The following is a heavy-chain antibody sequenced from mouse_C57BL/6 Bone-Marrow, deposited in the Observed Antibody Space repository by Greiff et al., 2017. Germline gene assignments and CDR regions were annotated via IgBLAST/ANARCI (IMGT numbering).Heavy chain of an antibody. CDR1: GYTFTSYD. D-gene: IGHD2-4*01. Sequence: QVQLQQSGAELARPGASVKLSCKASGYTFTSYDISWVKQRTGQGLEWIGEIYPRSGNTYYNEKFKGKATLTADKSSSTAYMELRSLTSEDSAVYFCARGYYDYGGDYFDYWGQGTTLTVSS. CDR2: IYPRSGNT. V-gene: IGHV1-81*01. J-gene: IGHJ2*01. CDR3: ARGYYDYGGDYFDY.